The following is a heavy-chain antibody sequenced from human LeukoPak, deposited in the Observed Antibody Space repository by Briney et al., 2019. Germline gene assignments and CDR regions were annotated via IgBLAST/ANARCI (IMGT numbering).Heavy chain of an antibody. Sequence: SETLSLTCAVYGGSFSGYYWSWIRQPPGKGLEWIGEINHSGSTNYNPTLKSRVTISVDTSKNQFSLKLSSVTAADTAVYYCARESKDYDSYFDYWGQGTLVTVSS. CDR3: ARESKDYDSYFDY. CDR2: INHSGST. V-gene: IGHV4-34*01. J-gene: IGHJ4*02. CDR1: GGSFSGYY. D-gene: IGHD3-22*01.